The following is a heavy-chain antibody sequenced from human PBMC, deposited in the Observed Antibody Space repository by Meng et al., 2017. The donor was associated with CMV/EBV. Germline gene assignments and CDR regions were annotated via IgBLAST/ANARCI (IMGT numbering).Heavy chain of an antibody. J-gene: IGHJ4*02. CDR1: GFTFSSYE. CDR2: ISSSGSTI. Sequence: GESLKISCAASGFTFSSYEMNWVRQAPGKGLEWVSYISSSGSTIYYADSVKGRFTISRDNAKNSLYLQMNSLRAEDTAVYYCARGGPGIVVVPAASDYWGQGTLVTVSS. V-gene: IGHV3-48*03. CDR3: ARGGPGIVVVPAASDY. D-gene: IGHD2-2*01.